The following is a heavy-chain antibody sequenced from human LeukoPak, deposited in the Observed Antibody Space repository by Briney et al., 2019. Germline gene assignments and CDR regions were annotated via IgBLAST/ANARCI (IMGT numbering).Heavy chain of an antibody. D-gene: IGHD2-21*02. J-gene: IGHJ3*02. CDR1: GFTFSSYS. CDR2: ISSSSSYI. CDR3: ANSRSVAVTDAFDI. Sequence: GGSLRLSCAASGFTFSSYSMNWVRQAPGKGLEWVSSISSSSSYIYYADSVKGRFTISRDNAKNSLYLQMNSLRAEDTAVYYCANSRSVAVTDAFDIWGQGTMVSVSS. V-gene: IGHV3-21*04.